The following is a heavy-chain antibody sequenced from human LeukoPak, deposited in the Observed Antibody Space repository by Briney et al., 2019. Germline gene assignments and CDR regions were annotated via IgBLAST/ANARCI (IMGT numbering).Heavy chain of an antibody. Sequence: PGGSLRLSCAASGFTFSSYAISWVRQAPGQGLEWMGRIIPILGIANYAQKFQGRVTITADESTSTAYMELSSLRSEDTAVYYCVREMMGSGSYYLDYWGQGTLVTVSS. J-gene: IGHJ4*02. CDR3: VREMMGSGSYYLDY. D-gene: IGHD3-10*01. CDR1: GFTFSSYA. V-gene: IGHV1-69*04. CDR2: IIPILGIA.